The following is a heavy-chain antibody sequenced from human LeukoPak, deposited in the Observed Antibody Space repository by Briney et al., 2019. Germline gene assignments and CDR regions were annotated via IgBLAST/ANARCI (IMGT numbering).Heavy chain of an antibody. CDR2: ISTRSNTV. CDR3: ARVPGYCSGGSGYSAYFDY. D-gene: IGHD2-15*01. Sequence: PGGSLRLSCAASGFTFISYNMNWVRQAPGKGLEWVSYISTRSNTVYYADTVKGRFTISRDNATNSLYLQMNSLRDEDTDVYSCARVPGYCSGGSGYSAYFDYWGLGTLVTVSS. J-gene: IGHJ4*02. CDR1: GFTFISYN. V-gene: IGHV3-48*02.